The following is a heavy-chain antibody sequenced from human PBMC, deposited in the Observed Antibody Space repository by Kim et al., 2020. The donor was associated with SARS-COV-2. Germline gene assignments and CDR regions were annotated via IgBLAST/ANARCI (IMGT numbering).Heavy chain of an antibody. Sequence: ASVNVSCKASGYTFTSYAIHWVRQAPGQRLEWVGWINVGNGNTKYSQKFQGRVTITRDTSASTAYMDLSSLRSEDTAVYYCARGLGGAVAGDWGQGTLVTVSS. CDR2: INVGNGNT. J-gene: IGHJ4*02. CDR1: GYTFTSYA. V-gene: IGHV1-3*01. D-gene: IGHD6-19*01. CDR3: ARGLGGAVAGD.